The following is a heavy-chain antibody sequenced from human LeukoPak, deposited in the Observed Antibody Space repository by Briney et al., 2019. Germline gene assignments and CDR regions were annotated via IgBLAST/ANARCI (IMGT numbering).Heavy chain of an antibody. CDR3: ARDYGVNDFWSGFYSV. V-gene: IGHV3-7*01. CDR2: IKQHGSEK. Sequence: TGGSLRLSCDTSGFTFSSYWMSWLRQAPGKGLEWVANIKQHGSEKYYVDSVQGRFTISRDDAKNSLYLQMNSLRAEDTAVYYCARDYGVNDFWSGFYSVWGQGILVTVSS. J-gene: IGHJ4*02. CDR1: GFTFSSYW. D-gene: IGHD3-3*01.